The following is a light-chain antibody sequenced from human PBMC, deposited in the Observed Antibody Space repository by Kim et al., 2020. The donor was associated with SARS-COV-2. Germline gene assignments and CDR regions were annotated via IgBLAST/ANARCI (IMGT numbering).Light chain of an antibody. CDR3: QKLDSAPYT. Sequence: SASIGDRVTITCRASQAISNYLAWYQQRPGKVPTLLIFGATALQSGVPSRFSGSGSGTDFSLTISSLQPEDVATYYCQKLDSAPYTFGPGTRWIS. CDR2: GAT. CDR1: QAISNY. J-gene: IGKJ3*01. V-gene: IGKV1-27*01.